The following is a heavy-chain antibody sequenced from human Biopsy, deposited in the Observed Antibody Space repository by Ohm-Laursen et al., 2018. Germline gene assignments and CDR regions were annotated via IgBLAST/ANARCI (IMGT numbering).Heavy chain of an antibody. V-gene: IGHV4-59*11. J-gene: IGHJ4*02. Sequence: SDTLSLTCTVSGGSFTGHYWSWIRQPPGKGLEWIGHISCTGYTSYNASLKSRATISVDTSRNHFSLRLSSLTAADTAVYYCARGSNDFGGLYFHRWGQGTLLTVSS. CDR3: ARGSNDFGGLYFHR. CDR2: ISCTGYT. D-gene: IGHD4-23*01. CDR1: GGSFTGHY.